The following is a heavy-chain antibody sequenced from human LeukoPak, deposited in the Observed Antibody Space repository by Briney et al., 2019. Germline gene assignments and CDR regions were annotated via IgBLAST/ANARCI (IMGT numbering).Heavy chain of an antibody. CDR3: ARWYSSGWAFDY. CDR1: GGSISSYY. D-gene: IGHD6-19*01. Sequence: ETLSLTCTVSGGSISSYYWSWIRQPPGKGLEWIGYIHYSGSTKYNPSLKSRVTISVDTSKNQFSLKLSSVTAADTAVYYCARWYSSGWAFDYWGQGTLVTVSS. J-gene: IGHJ4*02. CDR2: IHYSGST. V-gene: IGHV4-59*08.